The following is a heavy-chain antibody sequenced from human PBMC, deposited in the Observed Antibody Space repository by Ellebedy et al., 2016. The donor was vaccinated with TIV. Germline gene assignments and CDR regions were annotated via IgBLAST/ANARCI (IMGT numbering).Heavy chain of an antibody. V-gene: IGHV3-11*06. CDR3: AREGNHKPFDY. Sequence: PGGSLRLSCAASGFTFSDYHMSWIRQAQGRGLEWISYINTGSSYTKYADSVWGRFTISRDNSKRSLYLQMNNLRVEDTGVYYCAREGNHKPFDYWGQGTLVTVSS. CDR2: INTGSSYT. CDR1: GFTFSDYH. J-gene: IGHJ4*02. D-gene: IGHD3-10*01.